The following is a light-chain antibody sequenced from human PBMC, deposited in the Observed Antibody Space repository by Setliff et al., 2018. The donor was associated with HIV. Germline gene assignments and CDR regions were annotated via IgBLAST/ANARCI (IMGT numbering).Light chain of an antibody. CDR3: QSYDSSLSGYV. CDR1: SSNIGAGFD. J-gene: IGLJ1*01. Sequence: QSVLTQPPSVSGAPGQRVTISCTGSSSNIGAGFDVHWYQQFPGTAPKLLIYSLTNRPSGVPDRFSGSKSGTSASLAIAGLQAEDEADYYCQSYDSSLSGYVFGTGTKVTVL. CDR2: SLT. V-gene: IGLV1-40*01.